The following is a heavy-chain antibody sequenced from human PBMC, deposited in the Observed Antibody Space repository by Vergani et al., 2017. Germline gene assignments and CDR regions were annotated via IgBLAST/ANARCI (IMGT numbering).Heavy chain of an antibody. CDR3: ASTMVRGEGKGGGMDV. CDR2: IDPSDSYT. Sequence: EVQLVQSGAEVKKPGESLRISCKGSGYSFTSYWISWVRQMPGKGLEWMGRIDPSDSYTNYSPSFQGHVTITADKSISTAYLQWSSLKASDTAMYYCASTMVRGEGKGGGMDVWGQGTTVTVSS. CDR1: GYSFTSYW. V-gene: IGHV5-10-1*01. J-gene: IGHJ6*02. D-gene: IGHD3-10*01.